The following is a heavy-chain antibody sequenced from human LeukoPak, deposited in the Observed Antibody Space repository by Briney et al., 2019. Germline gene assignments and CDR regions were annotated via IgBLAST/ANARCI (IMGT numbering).Heavy chain of an antibody. V-gene: IGHV1-2*02. D-gene: IGHD6-19*01. CDR1: GYTFTGHY. CDR3: ARSRIAVAGSLDY. CDR2: INPNSGGT. Sequence: ASVKVSCKASGYTFTGHYMHWVRQAPGQGLEWMGWINPNSGGTNYAQKFQGRVTMTRDTSISTAYMELSRLRSDDTAVYYCARSRIAVAGSLDYWGQGTLVTVSS. J-gene: IGHJ4*02.